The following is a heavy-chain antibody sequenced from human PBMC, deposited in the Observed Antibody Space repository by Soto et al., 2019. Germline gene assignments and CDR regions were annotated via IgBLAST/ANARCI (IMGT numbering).Heavy chain of an antibody. J-gene: IGHJ6*02. CDR2: FSSSGGST. V-gene: IGHV3-23*01. CDR1: GFTLRGHG. Sequence: PGGSLRLSCAASGFTLRGHGMNCFRQTPGQGLECVSYFSSSGGSTYYADSVKGRFTISRDNSKNTLYLQMNSLRAEDTAVYYCAKETNYDFWSGYYPEPVYYGMDVWGQGTTVTVSS. D-gene: IGHD3-3*01. CDR3: AKETNYDFWSGYYPEPVYYGMDV.